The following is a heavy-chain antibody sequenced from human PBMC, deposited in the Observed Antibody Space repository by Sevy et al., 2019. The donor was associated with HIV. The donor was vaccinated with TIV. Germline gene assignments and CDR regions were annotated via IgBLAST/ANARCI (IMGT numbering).Heavy chain of an antibody. V-gene: IGHV1-69*13. J-gene: IGHJ6*02. CDR3: AIRDCTGCVCYGPYYYYGMDV. CDR2: IIPIFGTA. Sequence: ASVKVSCKASGGTFSSYAISWVRQAPGQGLEWMGGIIPIFGTANYAQKFQGRFTITADESTSTAYMELSSLGSEDTAVYYCAIRDCTGCVCYGPYYYYGMDVWGQGTTVTVSS. D-gene: IGHD2-8*02. CDR1: GGTFSSYA.